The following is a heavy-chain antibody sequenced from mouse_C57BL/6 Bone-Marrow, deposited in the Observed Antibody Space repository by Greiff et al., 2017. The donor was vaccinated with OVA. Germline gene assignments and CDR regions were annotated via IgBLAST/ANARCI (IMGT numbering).Heavy chain of an antibody. CDR3: TNCYGSSYGFDY. J-gene: IGHJ3*01. Sequence: EVQLQQSGTVLARPGASVKMSCKTSGYTFTSYWMHWVKQRPGQGLEWIGAIYPGNSDTSYNQKFTGKAKLTAVTSASTAYMELSSLTNEDSAVYYCTNCYGSSYGFDYWGQGTLVTVSA. CDR2: IYPGNSDT. CDR1: GYTFTSYW. D-gene: IGHD1-1*01. V-gene: IGHV1-5*01.